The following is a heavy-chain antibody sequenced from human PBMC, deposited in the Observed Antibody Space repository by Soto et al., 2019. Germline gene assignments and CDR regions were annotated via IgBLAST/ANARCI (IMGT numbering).Heavy chain of an antibody. CDR2: ISSSSSYI. J-gene: IGHJ4*02. V-gene: IGHV3-21*01. CDR1: GFTFSSYS. CDR3: ARDQGAGGGNSLDY. D-gene: IGHD2-21*02. Sequence: EVQLVESGGGLVKPGGSLRLSCAASGFTFSSYSMNGVRQAPGKGLEWVSSISSSSSYIYYADSVKGRFTISRDNAKNSLYLQMNSLRAEDTAVYYCARDQGAGGGNSLDYWGQGTLVTGSS.